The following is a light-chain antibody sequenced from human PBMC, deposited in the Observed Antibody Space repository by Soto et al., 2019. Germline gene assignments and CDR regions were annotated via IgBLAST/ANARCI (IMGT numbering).Light chain of an antibody. J-gene: IGKJ1*01. CDR3: QQYGRSPQK. CDR2: GAS. V-gene: IGKV3-20*01. Sequence: VLTQSRVTLSLSAGERATLGWRASQSVSSTYLDWYQQKPGQAPRLLIYGASSRATGIPDRSTGSGSRPALHPTITRLATEHFAVLSCQQYGRSPQKFRQGTKVDIK. CDR1: QSVSSTY.